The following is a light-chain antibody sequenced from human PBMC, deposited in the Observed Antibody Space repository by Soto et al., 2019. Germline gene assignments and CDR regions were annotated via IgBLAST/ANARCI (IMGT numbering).Light chain of an antibody. Sequence: EIVLTQSPGTLSLSPGERATLSCRASQSVSSSYLAWYQQKPGQAPRLLIYGASSRATGIPDRFSGSGSGTDFTLTISSLEPEDSAVYYCQHRNDWPLTFGGGTKVDI. CDR2: GAS. V-gene: IGKV3D-20*02. J-gene: IGKJ4*01. CDR3: QHRNDWPLT. CDR1: QSVSSSY.